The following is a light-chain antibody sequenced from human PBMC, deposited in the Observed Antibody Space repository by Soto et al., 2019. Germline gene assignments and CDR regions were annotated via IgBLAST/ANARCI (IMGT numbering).Light chain of an antibody. CDR3: CSYAGSSTLV. J-gene: IGLJ2*01. CDR2: EVS. CDR1: SSDVGSYNL. V-gene: IGLV2-23*02. Sequence: QSVLTQPASVSGSPGQSITISCTGTSSDVGSYNLVSWYQQHPGKAPKLMIYEVSKRPSGVSNRFSGSKSGNTASLTISGLLAEDEGDYYCCSYAGSSTLVFGGGTKLTVL.